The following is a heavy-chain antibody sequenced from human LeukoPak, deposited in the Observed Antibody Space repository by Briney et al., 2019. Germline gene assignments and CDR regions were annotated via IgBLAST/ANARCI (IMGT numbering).Heavy chain of an antibody. CDR1: GFTVSSNY. D-gene: IGHD3-9*01. CDR3: ASESLTGYYTPY. V-gene: IGHV3-53*01. Sequence: GGSLRLSCAASGFTVSSNYMSWVRQAPGKGLEWVSILYSGGSTYYADSVKGRFTISRDNSKNTLYLQMNSLRAEDTAVYYCASESLTGYYTPYWGQGTLVTVS. J-gene: IGHJ4*02. CDR2: LYSGGST.